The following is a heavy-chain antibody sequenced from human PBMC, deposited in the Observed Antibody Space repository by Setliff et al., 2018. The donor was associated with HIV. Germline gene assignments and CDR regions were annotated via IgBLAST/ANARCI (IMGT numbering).Heavy chain of an antibody. V-gene: IGHV4-4*09. CDR2: IYTSGST. CDR3: ARRPPLTTGREYYFDF. D-gene: IGHD1-1*01. Sequence: SETLSLTCTVSGGSISSYYWSWIRQPPGKGLEWIGYIYTSGSTNYNPSLKSRVTISVDTSKDQFSLKLSSVTAADTAVYYCARRPPLTTGREYYFDFWGQGTLVTVSS. J-gene: IGHJ4*02. CDR1: GGSISSYY.